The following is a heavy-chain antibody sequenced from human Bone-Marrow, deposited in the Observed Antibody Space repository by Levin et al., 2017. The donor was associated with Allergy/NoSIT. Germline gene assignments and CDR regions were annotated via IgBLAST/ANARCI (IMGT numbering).Heavy chain of an antibody. CDR1: GDTFTNSY. CDR3: ARDLVGPTGFAY. D-gene: IGHD1-26*01. J-gene: IGHJ4*02. Sequence: ASVKVSCKASGDTFTNSYMHWVRQAPGQGLEWMSVINPSDDTTIYAQKFQGRVTMTRDTSTSTVYMDLSSLRSEDTAVYYCARDLVGPTGFAYWGQGTLVTVSS. V-gene: IGHV1-46*01. CDR2: INPSDDTT.